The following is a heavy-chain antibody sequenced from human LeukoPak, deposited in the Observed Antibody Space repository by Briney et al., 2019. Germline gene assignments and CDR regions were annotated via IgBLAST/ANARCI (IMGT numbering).Heavy chain of an antibody. Sequence: ASVKVSCKASGYTFTSYDINRVRQATGQGLEWMGWMNPNSGNTGYAQKFQGRVTMTRNTSISTAYMELRSLRSDDTAVYYCARDQGAVAAYFDYWGQGTLVTVSS. CDR3: ARDQGAVAAYFDY. CDR1: GYTFTSYD. V-gene: IGHV1-8*01. J-gene: IGHJ4*02. D-gene: IGHD6-19*01. CDR2: MNPNSGNT.